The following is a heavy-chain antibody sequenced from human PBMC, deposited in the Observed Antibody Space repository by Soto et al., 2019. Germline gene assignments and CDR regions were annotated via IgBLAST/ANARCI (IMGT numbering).Heavy chain of an antibody. CDR1: GGTPSNSA. CDR3: AGCRIVVVGSRAYYGMDV. CDR2: SIPVFGLV. V-gene: IGHV1-69*01. J-gene: IGHJ6*02. D-gene: IGHD3-22*01. Sequence: QVHLLLQSGAEVKKPGSSVKVSCKASGGTPSNSAISWVRQAPGQGLEWMGGSIPVFGLVKYAQNFQGRVTITADESTNTAYMELSSLRPEDTAVYYCAGCRIVVVGSRAYYGMDVWCQGTTVTVSS.